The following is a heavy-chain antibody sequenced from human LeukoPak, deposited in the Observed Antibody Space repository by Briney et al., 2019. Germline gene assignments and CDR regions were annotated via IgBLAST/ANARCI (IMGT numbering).Heavy chain of an antibody. V-gene: IGHV3-30*02. CDR2: IRYDGSNK. CDR1: GLTFSSYG. Sequence: GGSLRLSCAASGLTFSSYGMHWVRQAPGKGLEWVAFIRYDGSNKYYADSVKGRFTISRDNSKNTLYLQMNSLRAEDTAVYYCAKDRGPFIVVVPPATLFDYWGQGTLVTVSS. D-gene: IGHD2-2*01. CDR3: AKDRGPFIVVVPPATLFDY. J-gene: IGHJ4*02.